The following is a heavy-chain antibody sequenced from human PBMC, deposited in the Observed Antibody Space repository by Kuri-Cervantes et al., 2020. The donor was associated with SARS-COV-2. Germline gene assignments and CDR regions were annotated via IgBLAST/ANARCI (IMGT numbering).Heavy chain of an antibody. J-gene: IGHJ4*02. CDR2: IYRGGST. Sequence: GESLKISCAASGFTVTNYYMSWVRQAPGKGLEWVSVIYRGGSTYHADSVRGRFTISRDDSKNMAYLQMNSLKAEDTAVYYCTTLIDYWGQGALVTVSS. V-gene: IGHV3-53*01. CDR1: GFTVTNYY. CDR3: TTLIDY.